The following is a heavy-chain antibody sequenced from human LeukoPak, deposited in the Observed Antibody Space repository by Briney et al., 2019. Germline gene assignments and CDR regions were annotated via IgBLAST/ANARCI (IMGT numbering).Heavy chain of an antibody. CDR1: GGSISTYY. CDR2: VYYTVRT. CDR3: VRRFAANPRYAFDI. Sequence: PSETLSLTCTVAGGSISTYYWTWIRQPPGKEVGWIGYVYYTVRTNYNPSLHSRVSMSVDTSKNQISLKLNSVTAEDTAVYYCVRRFAANPRYAFDIWGQGTMVTVSS. J-gene: IGHJ3*02. V-gene: IGHV4-59*08. D-gene: IGHD3-3*01.